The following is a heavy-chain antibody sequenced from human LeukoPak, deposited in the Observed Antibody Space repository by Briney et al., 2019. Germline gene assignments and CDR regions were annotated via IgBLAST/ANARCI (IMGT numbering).Heavy chain of an antibody. J-gene: IGHJ3*02. V-gene: IGHV4-34*01. CDR1: GGSFSGYY. D-gene: IGHD1-26*01. Sequence: SETLSLTCAVYGGSFSGYYWSWIRQPPEKGLEWIGEINHSGSTNYNPSLKSRVTISVDTSKNQFSLKLSSVTAADTAVYYCANSPRVGATSAFDIWGQGTMVTVSS. CDR2: INHSGST. CDR3: ANSPRVGATSAFDI.